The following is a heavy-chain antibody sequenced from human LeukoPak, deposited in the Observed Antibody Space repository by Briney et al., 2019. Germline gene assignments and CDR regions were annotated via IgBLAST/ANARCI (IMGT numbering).Heavy chain of an antibody. Sequence: GGSLRLSCAASGFTFSSYGMPWVRQAPGKGLEWVAVISYDGSNKYYADSVKGRFTISRDNSKNTLYLQMGSLRAEDMAVYYCARAAGIAVGGAFDIWGQGTMVTVSS. CDR3: ARAAGIAVGGAFDI. CDR2: ISYDGSNK. J-gene: IGHJ3*02. CDR1: GFTFSSYG. V-gene: IGHV3-30*03. D-gene: IGHD6-19*01.